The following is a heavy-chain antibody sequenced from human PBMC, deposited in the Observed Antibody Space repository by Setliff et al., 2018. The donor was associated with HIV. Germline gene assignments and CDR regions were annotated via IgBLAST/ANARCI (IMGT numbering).Heavy chain of an antibody. D-gene: IGHD3-16*01. CDR3: AWGTQRPIDS. CDR2: IDPDRGEA. J-gene: IGHJ4*02. Sequence: ASVKVSCKVSGYTFPDYYMQWVRQAPGKGLEWMGLIDPDRGEAVYAEKFQGRVTITADRSKGIAYMKLSSLRSEDTAMYYCAWGTQRPIDSWGQGTLVTVSS. CDR1: GYTFPDYY. V-gene: IGHV1-69-2*01.